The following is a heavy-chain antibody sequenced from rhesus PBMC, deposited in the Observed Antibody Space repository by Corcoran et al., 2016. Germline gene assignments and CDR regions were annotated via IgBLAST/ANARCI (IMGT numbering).Heavy chain of an antibody. CDR3: ASVLRGLSYFDY. CDR2: INGNSGNP. V-gene: IGHV4-80*01. CDR1: GGSFSRYW. Sequence: QVQLQESGPGLVKPSETLSLTCAVSGGSFSRYWWSWVRQPPGKGLEWIGEINGNSGNPNYNPSLKSRVTFSNDASKKQFSLRLSSVTAADTAVYYCASVLRGLSYFDYWGQGVLVTVSS. J-gene: IGHJ4*01.